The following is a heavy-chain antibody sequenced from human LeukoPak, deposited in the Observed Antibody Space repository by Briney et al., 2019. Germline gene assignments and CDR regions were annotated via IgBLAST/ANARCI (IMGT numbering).Heavy chain of an antibody. D-gene: IGHD2-21*01. J-gene: IGHJ4*02. CDR2: ISYDGTNK. V-gene: IGHV3-30-3*01. Sequence: GGSLRLSCAASGFTFSSYAMHWVRQAPGKGLEWVAVISYDGTNKYYADSVKGRFTISRDNSKNTLYLQMNSLRAEDTAVYYCARDPHTSYFSLDSWGQGTLVTVSS. CDR1: GFTFSSYA. CDR3: ARDPHTSYFSLDS.